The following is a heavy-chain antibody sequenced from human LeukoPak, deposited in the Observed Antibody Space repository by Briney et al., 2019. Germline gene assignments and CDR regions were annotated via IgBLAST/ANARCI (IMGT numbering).Heavy chain of an antibody. CDR1: GGSISSYY. CDR2: IYTSGST. V-gene: IGHV4-4*07. D-gene: IGHD3-3*01. Sequence: SETLSLTCTVSGGSISSYYWSWIRQPAGKGLEWIGRIYTSGSTNYNPSLKSRVTMSVDTSKNQFSLKLSSVTAADTAVYYCARDWLGYDFSYMDVWGKGTTVTVSS. CDR3: ARDWLGYDFSYMDV. J-gene: IGHJ6*03.